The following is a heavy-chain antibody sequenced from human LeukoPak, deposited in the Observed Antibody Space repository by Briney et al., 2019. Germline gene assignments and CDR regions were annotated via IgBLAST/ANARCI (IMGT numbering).Heavy chain of an antibody. CDR1: GGSISSVDYY. CDR2: IYYNGST. D-gene: IGHD6-19*01. V-gene: IGHV4-30-4*01. J-gene: IGHJ5*02. Sequence: PSETLSLTCTVSGGSISSVDYYWSWIRQPPGKGLEWIGYIYYNGSTYYNPSLKSRVTISVDTSKNQFSPKLSSVTAADTAVYYCARCIAVAGYNWFDPWGQGTLVSISS. CDR3: ARCIAVAGYNWFDP.